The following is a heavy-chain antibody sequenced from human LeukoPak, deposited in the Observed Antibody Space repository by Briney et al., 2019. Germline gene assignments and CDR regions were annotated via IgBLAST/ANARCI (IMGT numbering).Heavy chain of an antibody. CDR2: IFTSGIT. V-gene: IGHV4-4*07. J-gene: IGHJ4*02. CDR1: GGSISIYY. D-gene: IGHD2-21*02. Sequence: SETLSLTCTVSGGSISIYYWNWIRQPAGKGLEWIGRIFTSGITNYDPSLKSRVTMSVDTSKNQFSLNLSSVTAADTAVYYCVKARMPHCGTDCLESWGQGTLVTVSS. CDR3: VKARMPHCGTDCLES.